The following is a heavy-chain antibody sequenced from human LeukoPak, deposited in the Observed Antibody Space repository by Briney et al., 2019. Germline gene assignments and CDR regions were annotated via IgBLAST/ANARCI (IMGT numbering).Heavy chain of an antibody. D-gene: IGHD3-3*01. Sequence: SETLSLTCVVCGGSFSSYYWSWIRQPPGKRLEWIGEINYSGSTDYNPSLKSRVTISVDTSKNQFSLRLSSVTAADTAVYYCARGDNVLRFLEVDAFDIWGQGAMVTVCS. CDR3: ARGDNVLRFLEVDAFDI. V-gene: IGHV4-34*01. CDR2: INYSGST. CDR1: GGSFSSYY. J-gene: IGHJ3*02.